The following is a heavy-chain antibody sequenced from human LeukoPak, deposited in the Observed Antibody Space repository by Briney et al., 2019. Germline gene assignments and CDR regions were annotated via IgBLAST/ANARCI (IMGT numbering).Heavy chain of an antibody. V-gene: IGHV3-33*01. CDR3: ARDLEDSSPFGAFDM. CDR1: GFTFSNYG. D-gene: IGHD3-22*01. CDR2: IWFDGIRK. J-gene: IGHJ3*02. Sequence: GRSLRLSCAASGFTFSNYGMHWVRQVPGKGLEWVAAIWFDGIRKYYADSVKGRLTISRDNSKDTLYLQMNSLRAEDTAVYYCARDLEDSSPFGAFDMWGQGTMVTVSS.